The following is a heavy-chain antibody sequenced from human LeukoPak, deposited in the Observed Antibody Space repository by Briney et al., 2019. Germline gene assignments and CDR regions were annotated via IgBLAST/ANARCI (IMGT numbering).Heavy chain of an antibody. D-gene: IGHD2-21*02. CDR1: GFTFSSYA. CDR3: ASGSLAYCGGDCYYNWFDP. J-gene: IGHJ5*02. V-gene: IGHV3-30*04. CDR2: ISYDGSNK. Sequence: PGGSLRLSCAASGFTFSSYAMHWVRQAPGKGLEWVAVISYDGSNKYYADSVKGRFTISRDNSKNTLYLQMNSLRAEDTAVYYCASGSLAYCGGDCYYNWFDPWGQGTLVTVSS.